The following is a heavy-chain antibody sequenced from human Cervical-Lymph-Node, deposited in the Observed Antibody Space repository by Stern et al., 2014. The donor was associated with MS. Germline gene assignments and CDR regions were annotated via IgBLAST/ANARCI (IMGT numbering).Heavy chain of an antibody. J-gene: IGHJ2*01. CDR1: GGTFTSYA. CDR2: IIPMFGTI. CDR3: ARDGRGNFFYFDL. Sequence: QDQLVQSGAELKTPGSSVRISCKASGGTFTSYAINWVRQAPGQGPEWMRGIIPMFGTINYAQNFQGRVTISADESTGTAYMELTGLTSEDTAVFYCARDGRGNFFYFDLWGRGTLVTVSS. V-gene: IGHV1-69*12. D-gene: IGHD4-23*01.